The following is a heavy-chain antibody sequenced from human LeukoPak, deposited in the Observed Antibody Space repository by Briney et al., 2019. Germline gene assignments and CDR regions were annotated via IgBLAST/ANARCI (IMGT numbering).Heavy chain of an antibody. V-gene: IGHV4-39*07. D-gene: IGHD6-13*01. Sequence: SETLSLTCTVSGGSISSSSYYWGWIRQPPGKGLEWIGSIYYSGSTNYNPSLKSRVTISVDTSKNQFSLKLSSVTAADTAVYYCARLSSRGEIGYYYYYMDVWGKGTTVTVSS. J-gene: IGHJ6*03. CDR2: IYYSGST. CDR1: GGSISSSSYY. CDR3: ARLSSRGEIGYYYYYMDV.